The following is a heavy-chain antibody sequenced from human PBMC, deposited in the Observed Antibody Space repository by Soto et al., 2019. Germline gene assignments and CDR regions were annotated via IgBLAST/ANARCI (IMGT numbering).Heavy chain of an antibody. V-gene: IGHV4-31*03. Sequence: SETLSLTCTVSGGSISSGGYYWSWIRQHPGKGLEWIGYIYYSGSTYYNPSLKSRVTISVDTSKNQFSLKLSSVTAADTAVYYCASTRRLRLTPWDYWGQGTLVTVSS. J-gene: IGHJ4*02. CDR3: ASTRRLRLTPWDY. D-gene: IGHD5-12*01. CDR1: GGSISSGGYY. CDR2: IYYSGST.